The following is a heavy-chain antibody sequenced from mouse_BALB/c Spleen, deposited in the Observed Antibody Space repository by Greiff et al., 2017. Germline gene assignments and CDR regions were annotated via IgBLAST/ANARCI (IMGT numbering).Heavy chain of an antibody. CDR2: INPYNDGT. J-gene: IGHJ4*01. Sequence: VQLQQSGPELVKPGASVKMSCKASGYTFTSYVMHWVKQKPGQGLEWIGYINPYNDGTKYNEKFKGKATLTSDKSSSTAYMELSSLTSEDSAVYYCAREGYRYDGDYAMDYWGQGTSVTVSS. V-gene: IGHV1-14*01. CDR1: GYTFTSYV. D-gene: IGHD2-14*01. CDR3: AREGYRYDGDYAMDY.